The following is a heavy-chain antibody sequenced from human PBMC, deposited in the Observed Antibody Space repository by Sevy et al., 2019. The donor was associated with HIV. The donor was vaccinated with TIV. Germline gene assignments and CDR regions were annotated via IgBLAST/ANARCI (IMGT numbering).Heavy chain of an antibody. V-gene: IGHV3-23*01. D-gene: IGHD3-22*01. CDR2: VSGSGGST. CDR3: AKDLAYDNTYLDY. CDR1: GFTSSNYA. J-gene: IGHJ4*02. Sequence: GGSLRLSCAASGFTSSNYAMNWVRQAPGKGLEWVSGVSGSGGSTYYADSVKGRFTISRDNSRNTLYLQIDSLRAEDTAIYYCAKDLAYDNTYLDYWGQGTLVTVSS.